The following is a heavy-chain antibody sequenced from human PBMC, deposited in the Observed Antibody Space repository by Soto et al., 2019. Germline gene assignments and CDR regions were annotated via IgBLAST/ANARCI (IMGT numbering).Heavy chain of an antibody. J-gene: IGHJ4*02. CDR3: ARGYVRLSLDY. V-gene: IGHV4-4*02. CDR2: IYPSGST. CDR1: GDSISSSNW. Sequence: SETLSLTCAVSGDSISSSNWWSWVRQPPGKGLEWIGEIYPSGSTTYNPSLKSRVTISLDRSKNQFSLKLSSVTAADTAVYYCARGYVRLSLDYWGQGTLVTVSS. D-gene: IGHD3-10*02.